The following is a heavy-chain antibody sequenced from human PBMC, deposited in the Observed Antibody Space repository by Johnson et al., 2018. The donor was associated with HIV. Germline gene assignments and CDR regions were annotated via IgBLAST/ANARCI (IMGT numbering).Heavy chain of an antibody. CDR1: GFTFSSYA. CDR2: ISYDGSNK. D-gene: IGHD6-19*01. J-gene: IGHJ3*02. Sequence: HVQLVESGGGLVQPGRSLRLSCVVSGFTFSSYAMHWVRQAPGKGLEWVAVISYDGSNKYYADSVKGRFTISRDNSKNTLYLHMNSLRVEDTAVYYCARAGAVGFDAFDIWGQGTMVTVSS. CDR3: ARAGAVGFDAFDI. V-gene: IGHV3-30*04.